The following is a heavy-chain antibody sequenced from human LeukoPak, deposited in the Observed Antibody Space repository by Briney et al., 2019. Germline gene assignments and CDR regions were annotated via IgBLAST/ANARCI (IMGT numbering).Heavy chain of an antibody. CDR3: ARGTTVRYYYMDV. CDR1: GYTFTSYY. J-gene: IGHJ6*03. CDR2: INPSGGST. V-gene: IGHV1-46*01. D-gene: IGHD4-17*01. Sequence: ASVKVSCKASGYTFTSYYMHWVRQAPGQGLEWMGIINPSGGSTSYAQKYQGRVTMTRDMSTSTVYMELSSLRSEDTAVYYCARGTTVRYYYMDVWGKGTTVTVSS.